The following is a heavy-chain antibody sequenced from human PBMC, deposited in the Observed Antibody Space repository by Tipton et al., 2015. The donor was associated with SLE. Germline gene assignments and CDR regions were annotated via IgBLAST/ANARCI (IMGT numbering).Heavy chain of an antibody. CDR3: ARDCSSSWPYYFDY. Sequence: SLRLSCAASGFTVSSNYMSWVRQAPGKGLEWVSVIYSGGSTYYADSVKGRFTISRDNSKNTLYLQMNSLRAEDTAVYYCARDCSSSWPYYFDYWGQGTLVTVSS. CDR2: IYSGGST. D-gene: IGHD6-13*01. J-gene: IGHJ4*02. V-gene: IGHV3-66*01. CDR1: GFTVSSNY.